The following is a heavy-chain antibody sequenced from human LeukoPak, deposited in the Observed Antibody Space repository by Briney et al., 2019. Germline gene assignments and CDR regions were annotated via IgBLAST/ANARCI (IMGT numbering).Heavy chain of an antibody. CDR2: ISSSGDTR. D-gene: IGHD5-12*01. J-gene: IGHJ4*02. V-gene: IGHV3-23*01. CDR1: GFTVSSNY. CDR3: AKDPLKDIVATGYYFDC. Sequence: PGGSLRLSCAVSGFTVSSNYMSWVRQAPGKGLEWVSGISSSGDTRFYPDSVKGRFTISRDNSNNTLFLQMHSLRAEDTAIYYCAKDPLKDIVATGYYFDCWGQGTLVTVSS.